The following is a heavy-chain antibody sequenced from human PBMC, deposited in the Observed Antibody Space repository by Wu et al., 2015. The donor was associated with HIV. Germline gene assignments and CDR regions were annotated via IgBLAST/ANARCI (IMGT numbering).Heavy chain of an antibody. J-gene: IGHJ3*02. Sequence: QVQLQQWGAGLLKPSETLSLTCAVYGGSFSGYYWSWIRQPPGKGLEWIGEINHSGSTNYNPSLKSRVTISVDTSKNQFSLKLSSVTAADTAVYYCVQECRWQCSGYYDSDAFDIWGQGTMVTVSS. CDR2: INHSGST. CDR1: GGSFSGYY. D-gene: IGHD3-22*01. CDR3: VQECRWQCSGYYDSDAFDI. V-gene: IGHV4-34*01.